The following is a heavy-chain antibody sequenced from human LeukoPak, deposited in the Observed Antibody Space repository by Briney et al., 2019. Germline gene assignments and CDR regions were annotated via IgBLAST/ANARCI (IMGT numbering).Heavy chain of an antibody. Sequence: AGGSLRLSCAASGFMFSSYGMNWVRQAPGKGLEWVSFISSGSRFIYYADSLEGRFTISRDNAMNSLYLQMNSLRAEDTAVYYCARGVHYDSSGYLDCWGQGTLVTVSS. CDR1: GFMFSSYG. V-gene: IGHV3-21*01. CDR2: ISSGSRFI. CDR3: ARGVHYDSSGYLDC. J-gene: IGHJ4*02. D-gene: IGHD3-22*01.